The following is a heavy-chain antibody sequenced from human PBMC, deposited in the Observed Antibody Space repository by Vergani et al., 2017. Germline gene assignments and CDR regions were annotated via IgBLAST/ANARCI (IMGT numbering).Heavy chain of an antibody. Sequence: QVQLQESGPGLVKPSGTLSLTCAVSGGSISSSNWWSWVRQPPGKGLEWIGEIYHSGSTNYNPSLKSRVTISVDTSKNQFSLKLSSVTAADTAVYYYARGTKARLVLFVGYFDLWGRGTLVTVSS. D-gene: IGHD6-19*01. J-gene: IGHJ2*01. V-gene: IGHV4-4*02. CDR3: ARGTKARLVLFVGYFDL. CDR1: GGSISSSNW. CDR2: IYHSGST.